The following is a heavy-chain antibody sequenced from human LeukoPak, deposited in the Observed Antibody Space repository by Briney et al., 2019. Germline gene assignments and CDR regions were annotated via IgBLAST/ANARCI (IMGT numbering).Heavy chain of an antibody. Sequence: GGSLRLSCAASGFTFSNYAMSWVRQAPGKGLGWVSVISGSGGTTYYADSVKGRFTISRDNSKNTLYLQMNSLRAEDTAVYYCVKDGADIGGAYYYYYYMDVWGKGTTVTVSS. J-gene: IGHJ6*03. D-gene: IGHD1-26*01. V-gene: IGHV3-23*01. CDR1: GFTFSNYA. CDR2: ISGSGGTT. CDR3: VKDGADIGGAYYYYYYMDV.